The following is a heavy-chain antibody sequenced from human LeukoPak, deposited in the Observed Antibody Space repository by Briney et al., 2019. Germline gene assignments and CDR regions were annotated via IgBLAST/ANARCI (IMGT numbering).Heavy chain of an antibody. CDR3: ARDSRIGAAGTGFDY. CDR1: GGSISCYY. V-gene: IGHV4-4*07. D-gene: IGHD6-13*01. CDR2: NYSSGIT. Sequence: PSETLSLTCTGSGGSISCYYWSWIRQPAGKGLEWIGRNYSSGITNYNPSLKSRVNMSVDRSKNQFSLKLSSVTAADTAVYYCARDSRIGAAGTGFDYWGQGTLVTVSS. J-gene: IGHJ4*02.